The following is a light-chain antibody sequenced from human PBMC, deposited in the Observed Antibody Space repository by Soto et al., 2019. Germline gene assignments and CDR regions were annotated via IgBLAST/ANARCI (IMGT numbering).Light chain of an antibody. J-gene: IGKJ1*01. CDR3: QQYKSYWT. Sequence: DIQMTQSPFALSASVGDRVTITCRASQTISTWLAWYQQKPGKAPKVLIFDASNVESGVPSRFSGSGSGTEFALTVSSLQPDDFATYYCQQYKSYWTFGQGTKVESK. CDR1: QTISTW. CDR2: DAS. V-gene: IGKV1-5*01.